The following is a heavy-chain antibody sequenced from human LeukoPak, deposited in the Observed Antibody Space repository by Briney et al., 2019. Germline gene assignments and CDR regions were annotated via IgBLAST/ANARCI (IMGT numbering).Heavy chain of an antibody. Sequence: ASVKVSCKASGYTFTRYGIYWVRQAPGQGLEWMGWISGYNGNTKYAQKFQGRVSVTTDTSTSTAYMELRSLRSDDTAVYYCARAEGVVVAAHIDVWGKGTTVIVSS. CDR1: GYTFTRYG. V-gene: IGHV1-18*01. D-gene: IGHD2-15*01. J-gene: IGHJ6*03. CDR3: ARAEGVVVAAHIDV. CDR2: ISGYNGNT.